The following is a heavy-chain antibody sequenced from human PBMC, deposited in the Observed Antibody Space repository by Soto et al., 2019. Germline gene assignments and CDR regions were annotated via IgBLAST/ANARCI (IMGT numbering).Heavy chain of an antibody. J-gene: IGHJ4*02. Sequence: GASVKVSCKASGYPFTSSGFSWVRQAPGQGLEWMGWISAYNGNTLYAQKFKGRVTMTTDTSTSTAYMELGSLRSDDTAVYYCARDKLRVYVPPSPGYFDYWGQGTLVTVSS. CDR3: ARDKLRVYVPPSPGYFDY. CDR1: GYPFTSSG. V-gene: IGHV1-18*04. CDR2: ISAYNGNT. D-gene: IGHD3-16*01.